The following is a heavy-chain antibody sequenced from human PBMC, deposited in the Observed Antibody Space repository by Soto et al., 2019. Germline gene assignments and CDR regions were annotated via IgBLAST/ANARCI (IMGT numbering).Heavy chain of an antibody. CDR2: IYYSGST. J-gene: IGHJ4*02. D-gene: IGHD2-15*01. Sequence: PSETLSLTCTVSGGSISSYYWSWIRQPPGKGLECIVYIYYSGSTNYNPSLKSRVTISVDTSKNQFSLKLSSVTAADTAVYYCARRYGGTFDYWGQGTLVTVSS. V-gene: IGHV4-59*08. CDR1: GGSISSYY. CDR3: ARRYGGTFDY.